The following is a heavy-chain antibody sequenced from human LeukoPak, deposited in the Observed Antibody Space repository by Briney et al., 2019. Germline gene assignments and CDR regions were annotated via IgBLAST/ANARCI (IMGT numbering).Heavy chain of an antibody. Sequence: PSGTLSLTCTGTGGSISSGDYYWSWIRQPPGKGLEWLGYMYYSGSTYYNPSLNSRVTISVDTSKNQFSLKLSSVTAADTAVYYCARAYDFWSVYYPFFDYWGQGTLVTVSS. CDR3: ARAYDFWSVYYPFFDY. J-gene: IGHJ4*02. CDR2: MYYSGST. V-gene: IGHV4-30-4*08. D-gene: IGHD3-3*01. CDR1: GGSISSGDYY.